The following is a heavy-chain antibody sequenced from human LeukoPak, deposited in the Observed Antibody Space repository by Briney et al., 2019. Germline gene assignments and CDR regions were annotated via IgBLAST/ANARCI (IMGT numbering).Heavy chain of an antibody. CDR2: ISPIFGTA. D-gene: IGHD1-26*01. CDR3: ASLRYSGSYYEYHYYGMDV. V-gene: IGHV1-69*13. J-gene: IGHJ6*02. Sequence: ASVKVSCKASGGTFSSYAISWVRQAPGQGLEWMGGISPIFGTANYAQKFQGRVTITADESTSTAYMELSSLRSEDTAVYYCASLRYSGSYYEYHYYGMDVWGQGTTVTVSS. CDR1: GGTFSSYA.